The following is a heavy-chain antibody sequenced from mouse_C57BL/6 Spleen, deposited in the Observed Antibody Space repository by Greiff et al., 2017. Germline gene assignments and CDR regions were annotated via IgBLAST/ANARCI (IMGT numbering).Heavy chain of an antibody. CDR2: IDPENGDT. J-gene: IGHJ4*01. D-gene: IGHD1-1*01. CDR1: GFNIKDDY. CDR3: ARTLITTVEGNAMDY. Sequence: VQLQQSGAELVRPGASVKLSCTASGFNIKDDYMHWVKQRPEQGLEWIGWIDPENGDTEYASKFQGKATITADKSSNTAYLQLSSLTSEDTAVYYCARTLITTVEGNAMDYWGQGTSVTVSS. V-gene: IGHV14-4*01.